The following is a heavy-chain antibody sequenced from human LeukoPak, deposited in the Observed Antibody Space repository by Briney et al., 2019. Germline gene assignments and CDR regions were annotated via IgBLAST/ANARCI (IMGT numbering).Heavy chain of an antibody. CDR3: ARDFRSELPAAQVSNY. Sequence: GGSLTLSCAASGFTFSSYSMNWVRQAPGKGLEWVSSISSSSSYIYYADSVKGRFTISRDNAKNSLYLQMSSLRAEDTAVDYCARDFRSELPAAQVSNYWGQGNPGTVSS. V-gene: IGHV3-21*01. CDR1: GFTFSSYS. D-gene: IGHD2-2*01. J-gene: IGHJ4*02. CDR2: ISSSSSYI.